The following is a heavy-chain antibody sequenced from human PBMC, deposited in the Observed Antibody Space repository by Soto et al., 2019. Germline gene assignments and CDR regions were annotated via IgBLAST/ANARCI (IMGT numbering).Heavy chain of an antibody. Sequence: EVQLVESGGGLVQPGGSLRLSCAASGFTFSNNWMSWVRQAPGKGLEWVANIKRDGSENYYVDSVKGRFTISRDNAKNSLYLQMNSLRADDTAVYYCASLEWESSGYADYWGQGTLVTVSS. J-gene: IGHJ4*02. V-gene: IGHV3-7*03. CDR2: IKRDGSEN. D-gene: IGHD5-12*01. CDR1: GFTFSNNW. CDR3: ASLEWESSGYADY.